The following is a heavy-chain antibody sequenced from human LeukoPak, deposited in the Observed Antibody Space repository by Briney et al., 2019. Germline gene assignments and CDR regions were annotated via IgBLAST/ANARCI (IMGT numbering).Heavy chain of an antibody. V-gene: IGHV3-49*04. J-gene: IGHJ4*02. CDR2: IKSKIYGGTT. Sequence: GGSLRLSCTASGFKIGDYAMSWVRQAPGKGLEWVGFIKSKIYGGTTEYAASVKGRFTISRDDSKSIAYLQMNSLRAEDTAVYYCARPSRITMIVVVTSFDYWGQGTLVTVSS. CDR3: ARPSRITMIVVVTSFDY. D-gene: IGHD3-22*01. CDR1: GFKIGDYA.